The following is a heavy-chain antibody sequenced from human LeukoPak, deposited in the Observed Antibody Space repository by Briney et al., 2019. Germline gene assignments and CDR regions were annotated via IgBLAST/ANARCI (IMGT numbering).Heavy chain of an antibody. Sequence: GGSLRLSCAASGFAFSAFAMHWVRQAPGKGLEWVALTSYDESNKRYADSVKGRYTISRDNSKNTLYLQMNSLRVEDTAIYYCARDLPPLDYWGQGTLVTVSS. CDR1: GFAFSAFA. CDR3: ARDLPPLDY. J-gene: IGHJ4*02. V-gene: IGHV3-30-3*01. CDR2: TSYDESNK.